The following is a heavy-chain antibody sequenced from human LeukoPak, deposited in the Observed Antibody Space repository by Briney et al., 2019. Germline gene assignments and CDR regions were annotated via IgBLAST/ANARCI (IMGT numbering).Heavy chain of an antibody. Sequence: SETLSLTCTVSGGSISSGGYYWSWIRQPPGKGLEWIGEINHSGSTNYNPSLKSRVTISVDTSKNQFSLKLSSVTAADTAVYYCARVGAPDDYWGQGTLVTVSS. CDR3: ARVGAPDDY. V-gene: IGHV4-39*07. J-gene: IGHJ4*02. CDR1: GGSISSGGYY. CDR2: INHSGST. D-gene: IGHD1-26*01.